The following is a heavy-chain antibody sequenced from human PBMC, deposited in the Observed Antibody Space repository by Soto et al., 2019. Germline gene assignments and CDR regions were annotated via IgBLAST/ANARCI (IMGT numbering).Heavy chain of an antibody. CDR1: GGSISSGGLY. D-gene: IGHD5-12*01. CDR2: IFYSGST. Sequence: QVQLQESGPGLVKPSQTLSLTCTVSGGSISSGGLYWSWIRQHPGKGLEWIGYIFYSGSTYYNPSLMSRVRISVDTSKNLFSMQLSSVTAADTAVYYCVREEGGGYDHRWFDPWCQGTLVTVSS. J-gene: IGHJ5*02. V-gene: IGHV4-31*03. CDR3: VREEGGGYDHRWFDP.